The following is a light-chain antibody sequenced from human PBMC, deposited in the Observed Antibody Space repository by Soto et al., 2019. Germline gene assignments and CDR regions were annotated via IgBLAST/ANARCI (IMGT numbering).Light chain of an antibody. CDR3: QQYDTWPPLT. V-gene: IGKV3-15*01. Sequence: EIVMTQSPAILSVSPGERATLSCRASQSVGSNLAWYQQKPGQAPRLLIYGASTRATSIPDRFRGSGSGTEFTLTISTLQSEDFAVYYCQQYDTWPPLTFGGGTTVEIK. CDR1: QSVGSN. J-gene: IGKJ4*01. CDR2: GAS.